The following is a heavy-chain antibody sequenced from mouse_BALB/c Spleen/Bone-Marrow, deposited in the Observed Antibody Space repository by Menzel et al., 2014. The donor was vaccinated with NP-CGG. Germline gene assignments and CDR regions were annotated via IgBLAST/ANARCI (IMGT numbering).Heavy chain of an antibody. CDR3: TRVTTDWYFDV. CDR1: GHSFTGYF. Sequence: VQLQQSGPELVKPGASVKISCKASGHSFTGYFMNWVMQSHGKSLEWIGRINPYNGDTFYNQKFKGKATLTVDKSSSTAHMELRSLASGDSAVYYCTRVTTDWYFDVWGAGTTVTVSS. CDR2: INPYNGDT. V-gene: IGHV1-20*02. J-gene: IGHJ1*01. D-gene: IGHD1-1*01.